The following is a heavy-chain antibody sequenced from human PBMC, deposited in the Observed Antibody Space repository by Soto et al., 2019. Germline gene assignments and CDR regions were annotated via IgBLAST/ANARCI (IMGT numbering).Heavy chain of an antibody. J-gene: IGHJ1*01. Sequence: QVQLQESGPGLVTPSQTLSLTCTVSGASITSGGYYWSWIRQHPGKGLEWIGYIYYSGSTDYNPSLQSRVTISVDTSKNQFSLKLSSVTSEDTAVYYCTRAIQHWGQGSQVTVS. CDR2: IYYSGST. CDR1: GASITSGGYY. CDR3: TRAIQH. V-gene: IGHV4-31*03.